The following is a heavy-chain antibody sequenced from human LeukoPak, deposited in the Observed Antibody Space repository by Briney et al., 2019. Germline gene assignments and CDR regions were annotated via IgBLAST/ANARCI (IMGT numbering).Heavy chain of an antibody. Sequence: GGSLRLSCAASGFTFSDYYMSWIRQAPGKGLEGVSYISSSGSTIYYADSVKGRFTISRDNAKNSLYLQMNRLRAEDTAVYYCARVRGYSYGVPDVWGQGTTVTVSS. CDR3: ARVRGYSYGVPDV. J-gene: IGHJ6*02. CDR2: ISSSGSTI. CDR1: GFTFSDYY. V-gene: IGHV3-11*01. D-gene: IGHD5-18*01.